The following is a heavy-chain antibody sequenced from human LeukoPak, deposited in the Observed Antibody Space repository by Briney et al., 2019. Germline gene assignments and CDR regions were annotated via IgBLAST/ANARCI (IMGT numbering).Heavy chain of an antibody. D-gene: IGHD6-19*01. J-gene: IGHJ4*02. CDR3: ARGGTALSGLTGDF. V-gene: IGHV1-46*01. CDR2: FNPSDGST. CDR1: GYTFISYF. Sequence: ASVKVSCKAFGYTFISYFMHWVRQAPGQGLEWMGVFNPSDGSTTYALRFQGRVTMTRDTSTSTFYMEVSSLRAEDTAMYYCARGGTALSGLTGDFWDQGTLVTVSS.